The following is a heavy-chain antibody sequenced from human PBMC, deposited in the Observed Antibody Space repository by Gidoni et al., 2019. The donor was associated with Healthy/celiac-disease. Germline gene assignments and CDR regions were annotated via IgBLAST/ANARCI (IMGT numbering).Heavy chain of an antibody. V-gene: IGHV4-31*03. Sequence: QLQLHESGPGLVKPSQTLSLTCPFSRGSISSGGYYWRWIRQHPGKGLECIGYIYYSGSTYYNPSLKSRVTISVDTSKNQFSMKMSSVAAADTAGYYCARGGYEKIPMDVWGQGTTVTVSS. D-gene: IGHD1-1*01. CDR2: IYYSGST. J-gene: IGHJ6*02. CDR3: ARGGYEKIPMDV. CDR1: RGSISSGGYY.